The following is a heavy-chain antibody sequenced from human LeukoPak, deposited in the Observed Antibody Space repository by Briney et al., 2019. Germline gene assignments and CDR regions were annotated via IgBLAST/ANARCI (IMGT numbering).Heavy chain of an antibody. J-gene: IGHJ4*02. CDR1: GYSFTSYW. CDR2: IYPGDSDT. Sequence: GESLKISCKGSGYSFTSYWIGWVRQMPGKGLEWMGIIYPGDSDTRYSPSFQGQVTISADKSISTAYLQWSSLKASDTAMYYCARRLNYDSSGYYTYYFDYWGQGTLVTVSS. V-gene: IGHV5-51*01. CDR3: ARRLNYDSSGYYTYYFDY. D-gene: IGHD3-22*01.